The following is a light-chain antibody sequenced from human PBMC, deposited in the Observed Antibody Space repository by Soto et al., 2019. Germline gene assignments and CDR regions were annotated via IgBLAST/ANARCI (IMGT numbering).Light chain of an antibody. J-gene: IGLJ1*01. V-gene: IGLV2-14*01. CDR3: SSYTSSSSLNV. CDR1: SSDVGGYNY. CDR2: EVS. Sequence: QSALTQPASVSGSPGQSITLSCTGTSSDVGGYNYVSWYQQHPGKAPKLMIYEVSNRPSGVSDRFSGSKSGNTASLTISGLQAEDEDDYFCSSYTSSSSLNVCGTGIKLTVL.